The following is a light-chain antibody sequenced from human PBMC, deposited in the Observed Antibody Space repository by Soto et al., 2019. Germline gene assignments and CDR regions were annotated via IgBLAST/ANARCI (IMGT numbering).Light chain of an antibody. CDR2: ENN. V-gene: IGLV1-51*02. Sequence: QSALTQPPSVSAAPGQEVTISCSGSSSNIGKNYLTWYQQLPGTAPKLLIYENNKRPSGIPDRFSGSKSGTSATLGITGLQTGDEADYYCGSWDSSVSAAVFGGGTKLTVL. J-gene: IGLJ2*01. CDR3: GSWDSSVSAAV. CDR1: SSNIGKNY.